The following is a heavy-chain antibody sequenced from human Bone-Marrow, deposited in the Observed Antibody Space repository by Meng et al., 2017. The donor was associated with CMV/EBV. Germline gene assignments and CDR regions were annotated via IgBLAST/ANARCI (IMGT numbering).Heavy chain of an antibody. J-gene: IGHJ6*02. CDR3: ARDTIVVVPAAISHYGMDV. CDR2: IQQEGSEK. Sequence: GGSLRLSCAASGFTSSSYWMSWVRQGPGRGLEWVANIQQEGSEKYYVDSVKGRFTIPRDNAKNSLYLQMNSLRAEDTAVYYCARDTIVVVPAAISHYGMDVWGQGTTVTVSS. V-gene: IGHV3-7*01. CDR1: GFTSSSYW. D-gene: IGHD2-2*01.